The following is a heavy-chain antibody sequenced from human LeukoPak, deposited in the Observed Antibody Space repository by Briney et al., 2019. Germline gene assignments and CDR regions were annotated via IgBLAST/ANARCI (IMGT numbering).Heavy chain of an antibody. V-gene: IGHV3-43*02. Sequence: PGGSLRLSCAASGFTFDDYAMHWVRQAPGKGLEWVSLISGDGGSTYYADSVKGRFTISRDNSKNSLYLQMNSLRIGDTALYYCAKDVGRDGYNPNFDYWGQGTLVTVSS. CDR1: GFTFDDYA. CDR3: AKDVGRDGYNPNFDY. J-gene: IGHJ4*02. D-gene: IGHD5-24*01. CDR2: ISGDGGST.